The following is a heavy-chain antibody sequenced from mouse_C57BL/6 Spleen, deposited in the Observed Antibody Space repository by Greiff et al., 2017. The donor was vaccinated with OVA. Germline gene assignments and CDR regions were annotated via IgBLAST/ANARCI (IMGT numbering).Heavy chain of an antibody. D-gene: IGHD3-2*02. Sequence: DVKLVESGGGLVQPKGSLKLSCAASGFSFNTYAMNWVRQAPGKGLEWVARIRSKSNNYATYYADSVKDRFTISRDDSESMLYLQMNNLKTEDTAMYYCVRHGAQAPFDYWGQGTTLTVSS. J-gene: IGHJ2*01. CDR2: IRSKSNNYAT. CDR1: GFSFNTYA. CDR3: VRHGAQAPFDY. V-gene: IGHV10-1*01.